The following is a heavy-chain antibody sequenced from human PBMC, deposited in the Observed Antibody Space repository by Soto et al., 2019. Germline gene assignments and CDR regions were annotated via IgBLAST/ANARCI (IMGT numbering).Heavy chain of an antibody. CDR1: GFAFSSYA. CDR3: AKDRGIIDPFDY. J-gene: IGHJ4*02. V-gene: IGHV3-23*01. Sequence: EVQLLESGGGLVQPGGSLRLSCAASGFAFSSYAMSWVRQAPGKGLEWVSSISGSTSGTYYADAVKGRFTISRDNSNNTLYLQMNSLRAEDTAVYYCAKDRGIIDPFDYCGQGALVTVSS. D-gene: IGHD3-16*02. CDR2: ISGSTSGT.